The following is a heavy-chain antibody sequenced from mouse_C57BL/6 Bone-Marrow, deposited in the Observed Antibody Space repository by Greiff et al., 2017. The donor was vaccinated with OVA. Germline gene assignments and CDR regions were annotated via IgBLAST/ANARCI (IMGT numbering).Heavy chain of an antibody. CDR2: IDPGSGGT. J-gene: IGHJ2*01. V-gene: IGHV1-54*01. D-gene: IGHD3-1*01. CDR1: GYAFTNYL. Sequence: VQLQQSGAELVRPGTSVKVSCKASGYAFTNYLIEWVKQRPGQGLEWIGVIDPGSGGTNYNEKFKGKATLTADKSSSTAYMQLSSLTSEDSAVYFSARGEVGYFDYWGQGTTLTVSS. CDR3: ARGEVGYFDY.